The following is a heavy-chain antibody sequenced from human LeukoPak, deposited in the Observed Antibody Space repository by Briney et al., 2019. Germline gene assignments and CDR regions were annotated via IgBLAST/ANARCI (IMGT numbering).Heavy chain of an antibody. CDR2: INPKNGGT. Sequence: ASVKVSCRPSGYTFTAYYLHWMRQAPGQGLEWMGWINPKNGGTKYAQNFQGRFTMTRDTSISTAYMELNRLTSDDTAVYYCARGPSTSYYVDYWGVGTLVTVSS. D-gene: IGHD6-6*01. CDR1: GYTFTAYY. V-gene: IGHV1-2*02. J-gene: IGHJ4*02. CDR3: ARGPSTSYYVDY.